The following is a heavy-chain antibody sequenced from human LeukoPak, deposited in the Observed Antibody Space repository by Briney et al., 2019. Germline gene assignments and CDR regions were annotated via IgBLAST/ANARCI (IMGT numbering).Heavy chain of an antibody. Sequence: PGGSLRLSCAASGFTVSSNYMSWVRQAPGKGLEWVSVIYSGGSTYYADSVKGRFTISRDNSKNTLYLQMNSLRAEDTAVYYCARGARDYYDSSGSIDYWGQGTLVTVSS. D-gene: IGHD3-22*01. CDR1: GFTVSSNY. CDR2: IYSGGST. CDR3: ARGARDYYDSSGSIDY. J-gene: IGHJ4*02. V-gene: IGHV3-53*01.